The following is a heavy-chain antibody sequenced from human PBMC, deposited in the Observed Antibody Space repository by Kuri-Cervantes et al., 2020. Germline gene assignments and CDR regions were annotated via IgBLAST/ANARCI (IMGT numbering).Heavy chain of an antibody. D-gene: IGHD3-16*01. CDR2: IYYSGST. CDR3: ARDGAGGVGGGYYFDY. Sequence: SETLSLTCAVYGGSFSGYYWSWIRQNPGKGLEWIGYIYYSGSTYYNPSLKSRVTISVDTSKNQFSLKLSSVTAADTAVYYCARDGAGGVGGGYYFDYWGQGTLVTVSS. V-gene: IGHV4-31*11. CDR1: GGSFSGYY. J-gene: IGHJ4*02.